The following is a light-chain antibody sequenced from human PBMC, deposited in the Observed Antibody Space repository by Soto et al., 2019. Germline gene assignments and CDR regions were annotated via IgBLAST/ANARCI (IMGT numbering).Light chain of an antibody. V-gene: IGKV1-39*01. Sequence: DIQMTESPSSLSASVGDRVTITCRARQIISSYLNWYQHKPGKAHKLLIYAASSLQSGVQSRFSGSGSGTDFPLTISSLQPEDFATYYCQQSYSTSWTFGQGTKVDIK. CDR1: QIISSY. J-gene: IGKJ1*01. CDR3: QQSYSTSWT. CDR2: AAS.